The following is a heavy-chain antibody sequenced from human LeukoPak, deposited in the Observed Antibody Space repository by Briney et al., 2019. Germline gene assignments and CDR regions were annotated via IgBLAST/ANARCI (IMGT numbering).Heavy chain of an antibody. Sequence: GGSLRLSCEASGFTFSSYAMSWVRQAPGKGLEWVSAISGSGGSTYYADSVKGRFTISRDNSKNTLYLQMNSLRAEDTTVYYCAKPEYYYDSSGYNPFDYWGQGTLVTVSS. CDR2: ISGSGGST. CDR3: AKPEYYYDSSGYNPFDY. J-gene: IGHJ4*02. D-gene: IGHD3-22*01. CDR1: GFTFSSYA. V-gene: IGHV3-23*01.